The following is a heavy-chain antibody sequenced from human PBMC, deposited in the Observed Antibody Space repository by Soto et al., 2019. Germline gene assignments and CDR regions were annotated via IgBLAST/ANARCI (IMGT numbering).Heavy chain of an antibody. Sequence: ESGGGVVQPGRSLRLSCAASGFSYSDYAMHCVRQAPGKGLEWVAVVSHDGRNTHYADSVKGRFTISRDSSKNTVSLEMTSLRAEDTAVYYCAKGGRQWLVTSDFNYWGQGTLVTVSS. CDR3: AKGGRQWLVTSDFNY. J-gene: IGHJ4*02. D-gene: IGHD6-19*01. V-gene: IGHV3-30*18. CDR2: VSHDGRNT. CDR1: GFSYSDYA.